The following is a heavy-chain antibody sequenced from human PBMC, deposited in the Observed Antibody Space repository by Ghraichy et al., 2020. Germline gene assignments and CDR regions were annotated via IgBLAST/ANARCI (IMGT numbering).Heavy chain of an antibody. D-gene: IGHD6-19*01. J-gene: IGHJ4*02. CDR2: IYYSGST. CDR3: ARVLGDASGWYVTFDY. Sequence: SETLSLTCTVSGGSMSSYYWSWIRQSPGKGLEWIGYIYYSGSTNYSPSLKSRVTISVDTSKNQFSLKLTSVTAADTAVYYCARVLGDASGWYVTFDYWGQGTLVTVSS. CDR1: GGSMSSYY. V-gene: IGHV4-59*08.